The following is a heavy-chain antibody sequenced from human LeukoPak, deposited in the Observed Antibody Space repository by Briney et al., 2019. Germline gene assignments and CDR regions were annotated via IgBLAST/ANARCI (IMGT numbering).Heavy chain of an antibody. CDR1: ALTLSSNY. J-gene: IGHJ4*02. CDR2: IYSGGST. CDR3: ARGRGIAVAPTFDY. D-gene: IGHD6-19*01. V-gene: IGHV3-53*01. Sequence: GQSLRLSCAASALTLSSNYMSWVRQAPGDGLEWVSVIYSGGSTYYADSVKGRFTISRDNSKNTLYLQMNSLRAEDTAVYYCARGRGIAVAPTFDYWGQGTLVTVSS.